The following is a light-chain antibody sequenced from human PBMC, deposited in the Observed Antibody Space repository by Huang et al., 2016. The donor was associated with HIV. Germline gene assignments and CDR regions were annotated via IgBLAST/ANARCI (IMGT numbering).Light chain of an antibody. CDR2: GAS. V-gene: IGKV3-20*01. Sequence: DIALTQSLGTLSSSAGERASLSCRASPTITNDYLAWYKQKHGQAPRLLISGASSRATGIPDRFSGRGSGTDFTLTINRLEPEDFAVYYCQQYGGSSLTFGQGTKVEIK. CDR1: PTITNDY. CDR3: QQYGGSSLT. J-gene: IGKJ1*01.